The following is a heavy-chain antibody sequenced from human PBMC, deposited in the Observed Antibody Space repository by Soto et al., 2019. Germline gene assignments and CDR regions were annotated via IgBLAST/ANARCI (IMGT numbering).Heavy chain of an antibody. J-gene: IGHJ6*03. CDR2: ISYDGSNK. V-gene: IGHV3-30*18. CDR3: AKDGAYNGDYYYYYMDV. D-gene: IGHD1-1*01. CDR1: GFTFSSYG. Sequence: GGSLRLSCAASGFTFSSYGMHWVRQAPGKGLEWVAVISYDGSNKYYADSVKGRFTISRDNSKNTLYLQMNSLRAEDTAVYYCAKDGAYNGDYYYYYMDVWGKGTTVTVSS.